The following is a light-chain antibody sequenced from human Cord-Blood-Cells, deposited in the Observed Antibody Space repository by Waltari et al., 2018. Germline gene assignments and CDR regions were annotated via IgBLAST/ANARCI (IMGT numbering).Light chain of an antibody. J-gene: IGLJ3*02. V-gene: IGLV2-11*01. CDR3: CSYAGSYTWV. CDR2: DVS. Sequence: QSALTQPRSVSGSPGQSVTISCTGTSSDVGVYNYVSWYQQHPGKAPKLMIYDVSKRPSGVPHRFSGSKSRNAASLTISGLQAEDEADYSCCSYAGSYTWVFGGGTKLTVL. CDR1: SSDVGVYNY.